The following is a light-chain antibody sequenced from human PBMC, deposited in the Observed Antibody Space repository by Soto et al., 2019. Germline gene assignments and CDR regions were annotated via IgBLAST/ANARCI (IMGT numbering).Light chain of an antibody. CDR3: QQYGSSRLT. Sequence: EIVLTQSPGTLSLSPGERATLSCRASQSVSSSFLTWYQQKPGQAPRLLIYGASSRATGIPDRFSGSGSGTDFTLTISRLEPEDVAVYYGQQYGSSRLTFGGGTKVEIK. CDR2: GAS. V-gene: IGKV3-20*01. J-gene: IGKJ4*01. CDR1: QSVSSSF.